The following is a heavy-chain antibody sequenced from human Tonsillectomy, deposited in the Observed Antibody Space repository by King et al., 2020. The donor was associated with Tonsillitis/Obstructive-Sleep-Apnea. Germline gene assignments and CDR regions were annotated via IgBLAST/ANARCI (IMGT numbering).Heavy chain of an antibody. V-gene: IGHV4-34*01. CDR2: IGHSGST. CDR3: ARGVYGGNSDWFFDL. CDR1: GGSFSGYY. D-gene: IGHD4-23*01. Sequence: VQLQQWGAGLLKPSETLSLTCAVYGGSFSGYYCSWIRHPPGKGLEWSGEIGHSGSTSYNPSRESRVTISVDTSKNQFSLKLSSVTAADTAVYYCARGVYGGNSDWFFDLWGRGTLVTVSS. J-gene: IGHJ2*01.